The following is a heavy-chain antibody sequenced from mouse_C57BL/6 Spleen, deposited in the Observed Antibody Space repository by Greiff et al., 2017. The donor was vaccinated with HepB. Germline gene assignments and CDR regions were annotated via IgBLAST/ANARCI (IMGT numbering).Heavy chain of an antibody. J-gene: IGHJ2*01. Sequence: VQLVESGAELVRPGASVKLSCKASGYTFTDYYINWVKQRPGQGLEWIARIYPGSGNTYYNEKFKGKATLTAEKSSSTAYMQLSSLTSEDSAVYFCAVGVTTVVFDYWGQGTTLTVSS. CDR2: IYPGSGNT. CDR1: GYTFTDYY. CDR3: AVGVTTVVFDY. D-gene: IGHD1-1*01. V-gene: IGHV1-76*01.